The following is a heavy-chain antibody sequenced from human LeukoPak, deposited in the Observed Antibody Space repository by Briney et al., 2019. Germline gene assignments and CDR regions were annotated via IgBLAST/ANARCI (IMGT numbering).Heavy chain of an antibody. CDR1: GGSFSGYY. D-gene: IGHD3-22*01. Sequence: SETLSLTCAVYGGSFSGYYWSWIRQPPGKGLEWIGEINHSGSTNYNPSLKSRVTISVDTSKNQFSLKLSSVTAADTAVYYCAREGYTSGYCGSFDNWGQGTAVAVSS. CDR2: INHSGST. J-gene: IGHJ4*03. CDR3: AREGYTSGYCGSFDN. V-gene: IGHV4-34*01.